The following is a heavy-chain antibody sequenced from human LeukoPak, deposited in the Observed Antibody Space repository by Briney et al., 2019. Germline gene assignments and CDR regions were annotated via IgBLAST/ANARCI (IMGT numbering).Heavy chain of an antibody. Sequence: ASVKVSCKASGYTFTSYYIHWVRQAPGQGLEWMGIINPSGGSTTYPQKFQGRVTMTRDMSTSTVYMELSSLRSEDTAVYYCARGPTYYYASGNYYPYFDYWGQGTLVTVSS. CDR2: INPSGGST. CDR3: ARGPTYYYASGNYYPYFDY. CDR1: GYTFTSYY. J-gene: IGHJ4*02. V-gene: IGHV1-46*01. D-gene: IGHD3-10*01.